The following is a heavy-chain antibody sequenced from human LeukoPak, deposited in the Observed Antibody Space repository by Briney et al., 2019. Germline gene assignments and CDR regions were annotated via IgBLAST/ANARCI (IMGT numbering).Heavy chain of an antibody. CDR3: ARWLRYCSGGSCSYYFDY. D-gene: IGHD2-15*01. CDR2: INHSGST. J-gene: IGHJ4*02. CDR1: GGSFSGYY. Sequence: PSETLSLTCAVYGGSFSGYYWSWIRQPPGKGLEWIGEINHSGSTNYNPSLKSRVTISVDTSKNRFSLKLSSVTAADTAVYYCARWLRYCSGGSCSYYFDYWGQGTLVTVSS. V-gene: IGHV4-34*01.